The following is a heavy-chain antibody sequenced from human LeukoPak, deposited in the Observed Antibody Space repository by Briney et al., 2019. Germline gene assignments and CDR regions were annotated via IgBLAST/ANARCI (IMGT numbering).Heavy chain of an antibody. D-gene: IGHD4-23*01. CDR3: ARDYGGNPNGAFDI. CDR2: IYASGST. V-gene: IGHV4-38-2*02. Sequence: SETLSLTCTVSGYSISSGYYWGWIRQPPGKGLEWIGRIYASGSTNYNPSLKSRVTMSVDTSKNHFSLKLSSVTAADTAVYYCARDYGGNPNGAFDIWGQGTMVTVSS. J-gene: IGHJ3*02. CDR1: GYSISSGYY.